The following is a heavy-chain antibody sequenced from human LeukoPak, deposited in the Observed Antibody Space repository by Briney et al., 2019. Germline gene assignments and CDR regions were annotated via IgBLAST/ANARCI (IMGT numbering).Heavy chain of an antibody. CDR2: IYYSGST. CDR1: GGSISSYY. J-gene: IGHJ6*02. Sequence: PSETLSLTCTVSGGSISSYYWSWIRQPPGKGLEWIGYIYYSGSTNYNPSLKSRITISVDTSKNQFSLKLSSVTAADTAVYYCARDGNPLVATINGKLYGMDVWGQGTTVTVSS. D-gene: IGHD5-12*01. V-gene: IGHV4-59*12. CDR3: ARDGNPLVATINGKLYGMDV.